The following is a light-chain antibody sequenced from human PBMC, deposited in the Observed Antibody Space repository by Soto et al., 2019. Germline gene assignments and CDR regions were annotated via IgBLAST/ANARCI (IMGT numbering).Light chain of an antibody. CDR2: KAS. V-gene: IGKV1-5*03. J-gene: IGKJ1*01. CDR1: QSISSW. CDR3: QHYNSYSEA. Sequence: DILMTQSPSTLSAAVGDRVSMTCRASQSISSWLAWYQQKPGKAPKLLIYKASTLKSGVPSRFSGSGSGTEFTLTISSLQPDDFATYYCQHYNSYSEAFGQGTKVDI.